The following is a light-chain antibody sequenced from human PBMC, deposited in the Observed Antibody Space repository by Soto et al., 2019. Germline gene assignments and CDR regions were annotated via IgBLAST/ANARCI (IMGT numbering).Light chain of an antibody. V-gene: IGKV1-5*01. J-gene: IGKJ1*01. CDR3: QQSGGT. CDR1: QSISSW. CDR2: DAS. Sequence: DIQMTQSPSTLSASVGDRVTITCRASQSISSWLAWYQQKPGKAPKLLIYDASSLESGVPSRFSGSGSGTEFTLTISSLHPDDFATYYCQQSGGTFGQGTKVEIK.